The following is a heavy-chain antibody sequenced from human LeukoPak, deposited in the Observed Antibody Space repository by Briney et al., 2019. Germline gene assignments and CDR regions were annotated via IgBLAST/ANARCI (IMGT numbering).Heavy chain of an antibody. V-gene: IGHV6-1*01. CDR2: TYYKSKWYN. CDR1: GDSVSR. D-gene: IGHD6-6*01. Sequence: SQTLSLTCAISGDSVSRNWIRQSPSRGLEWLGRTYYKSKWYNDYAVSVKSRITINPDTSANQFSLQLNSVTPEDTAVYYCTRDSGSYSTSYRFDSWGQGTLVTVSS. CDR3: TRDSGSYSTSYRFDS. J-gene: IGHJ4*02.